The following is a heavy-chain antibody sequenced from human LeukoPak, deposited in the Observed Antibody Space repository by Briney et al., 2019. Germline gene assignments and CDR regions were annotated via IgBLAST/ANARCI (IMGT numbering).Heavy chain of an antibody. CDR1: GYTLTELS. J-gene: IGHJ4*02. V-gene: IGHV1-24*01. Sequence: ASVKVSCKVSGYTLTELSMHWVRQAPGKGLEWMGGFDPEDGETIYAQKFQGRVTMTEDTSTDTAYMELSSLRSEDTAVYYCATASQYQLLGAHPTFDYWGQGTLVTVSS. CDR2: FDPEDGET. D-gene: IGHD2-2*01. CDR3: ATASQYQLLGAHPTFDY.